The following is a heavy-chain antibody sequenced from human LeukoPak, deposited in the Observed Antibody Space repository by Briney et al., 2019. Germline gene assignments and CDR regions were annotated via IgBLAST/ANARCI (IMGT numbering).Heavy chain of an antibody. CDR2: INPNSGGT. D-gene: IGHD1-26*01. J-gene: IGHJ4*02. CDR1: GYTFTVYY. CDR3: ASGGSYSFSGVDYFDY. Sequence: GASVKVSCKASGYTFTVYYMHWVRQAPGQGLEWMGRINPNSGGTNFAQNFQGRVTMTRDTSISTVYMELSRLRSDDTAVYYCASGGSYSFSGVDYFDYWGQGTLVTVPS. V-gene: IGHV1-2*06.